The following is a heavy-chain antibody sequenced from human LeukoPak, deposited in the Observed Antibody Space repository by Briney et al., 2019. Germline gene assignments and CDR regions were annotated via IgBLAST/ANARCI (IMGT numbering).Heavy chain of an antibody. CDR2: TYYRSKWYN. D-gene: IGHD5-24*01. Sequence: PSQTLSLTCAISGDSVSSNSAAWNWIRQSPSRGLEWLGRTYYRSKWYNDYAVSVKSRITINLDTSKNQFSLQLNSVTPEDTAVYYCARGRGRRDGYNFDYWGQGTLVTVSS. CDR1: GDSVSSNSAA. V-gene: IGHV6-1*01. CDR3: ARGRGRRDGYNFDY. J-gene: IGHJ4*02.